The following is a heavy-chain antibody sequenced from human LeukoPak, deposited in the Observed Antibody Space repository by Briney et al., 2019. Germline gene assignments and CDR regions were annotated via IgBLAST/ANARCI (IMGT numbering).Heavy chain of an antibody. D-gene: IGHD1-7*01. V-gene: IGHV4-39*01. Sequence: SETLSLTCTVSCDSISSWTYCLRWIRQPPGKGLEWIGTIYSTGSTYYNPSLKSRVTISVDTSKNQFSLKLSSVTAADAAVYYRARHLELLQWFDRLGQGNLVTVSS. CDR3: ARHLELLQWFDR. J-gene: IGHJ5*02. CDR2: IYSTGST. CDR1: CDSISSWTYC.